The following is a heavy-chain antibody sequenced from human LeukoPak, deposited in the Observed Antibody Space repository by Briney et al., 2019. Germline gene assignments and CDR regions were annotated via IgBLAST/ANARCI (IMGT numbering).Heavy chain of an antibody. CDR3: ARDWSHRCFDY. D-gene: IGHD3-3*01. CDR1: GFTFSNYG. CDR2: IYAGGST. V-gene: IGHV3-53*01. J-gene: IGHJ4*02. Sequence: GGSLRLSCAASGFTFSNYGMHWVRQAPGKGLEWVSVIYAGGSTYYADSVKGRFTISRDNSKNTLYLQMNSLRAEDTAVYYCARDWSHRCFDYWGQGTLVTVSS.